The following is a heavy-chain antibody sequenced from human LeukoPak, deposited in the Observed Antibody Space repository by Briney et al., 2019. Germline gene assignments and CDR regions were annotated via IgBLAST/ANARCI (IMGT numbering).Heavy chain of an antibody. CDR2: IYYSGST. CDR1: GGSISSSNYY. D-gene: IGHD2-15*01. Sequence: SETLSLTCTVSGGSISSSNYYWGWIRQPPGKGLEWIGSIYYSGSTYYNPSLKSRVTISVDTSKNQFSLKLSSVTAADTAVYYCARLDGYCSGGSCYSASFVDPWGQGTLVTVSS. CDR3: ARLDGYCSGGSCYSASFVDP. J-gene: IGHJ5*02. V-gene: IGHV4-39*01.